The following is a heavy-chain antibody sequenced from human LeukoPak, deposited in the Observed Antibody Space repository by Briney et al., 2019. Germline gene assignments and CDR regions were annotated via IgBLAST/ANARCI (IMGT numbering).Heavy chain of an antibody. CDR2: ISGSGGST. CDR3: AKRHDFSDKGFNY. Sequence: GGSPRLSCAASGFTFSSYAMSWVRQAPGKGLEWVSAISGSGGSTYYADSVKGRFTISRDNSKNTLYLQMNSLRAEDTAVYYCAKRHDFSDKGFNYWGQGTLVTVSS. V-gene: IGHV3-23*01. D-gene: IGHD3-3*01. J-gene: IGHJ4*02. CDR1: GFTFSSYA.